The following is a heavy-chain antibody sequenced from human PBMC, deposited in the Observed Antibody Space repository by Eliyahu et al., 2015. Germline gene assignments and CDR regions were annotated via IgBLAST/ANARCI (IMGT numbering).Heavy chain of an antibody. V-gene: IGHV3-13*01. J-gene: IGHJ2*01. CDR2: IGSTGDT. D-gene: IGHD3-10*01. CDR1: GFXFNKYD. Sequence: EVQLVESGGGLVQPGGSLRLSCAAXGFXFNKYDMHWVRQTTGKGLEWLSAIGSTGDTYSLGSVKGRFTISRENTKKSLYLQMSALTAGDTAVYFCARSFGVTTGYFDLWGRGTLVVVSS. CDR3: ARSFGVTTGYFDL.